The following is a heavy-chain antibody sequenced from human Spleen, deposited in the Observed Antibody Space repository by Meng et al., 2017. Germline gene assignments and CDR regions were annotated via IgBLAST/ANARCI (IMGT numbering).Heavy chain of an antibody. V-gene: IGHV1-2*06. D-gene: IGHD3-9*01. CDR1: GYPFTAYH. CDR3: ARDSTKFYVILAGSLGY. J-gene: IGHJ4*02. CDR2: INPNSGDT. Sequence: ASVKVSCKPSGYPFTAYHIHWVRQAPGQGLEWMGRINPNSGDTNHALKFQGKITMIRDKSINTAYMELSRLRSDDTAVYYCARDSTKFYVILAGSLGYWGQGTLVTVSS.